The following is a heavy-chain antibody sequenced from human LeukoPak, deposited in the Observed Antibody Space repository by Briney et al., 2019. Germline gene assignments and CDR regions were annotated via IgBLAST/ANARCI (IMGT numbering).Heavy chain of an antibody. D-gene: IGHD3-22*01. CDR2: ISGNGHQT. Sequence: PGGSLRPSCSASGFAFSRFAMTWVRHLPGKGLDWVSTISGNGHQTYYGDSVKGRFSASRDNSKNILYLQMDSLRAEDSALYYCSKDANYYDSSGFFIPFDYWGQGTLVTVSS. J-gene: IGHJ4*02. CDR1: GFAFSRFA. V-gene: IGHV3-23*01. CDR3: SKDANYYDSSGFFIPFDY.